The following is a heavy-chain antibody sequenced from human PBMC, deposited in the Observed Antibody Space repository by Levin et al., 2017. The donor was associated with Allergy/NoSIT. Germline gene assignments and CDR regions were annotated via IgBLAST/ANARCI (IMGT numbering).Heavy chain of an antibody. CDR1: GFTFSSYA. V-gene: IGHV3-23*01. Sequence: GGSLRLSCAASGFTFSSYAMSWVRQAPGKGLEWVSAISGSGGSTYYADSVKGRFTISRDKSKNTLYLQMNSLRAEDTAVYYCAKDRVPMIEENYWGQGPLVTVSS. D-gene: IGHD3-10*02. CDR3: AKDRVPMIEENY. J-gene: IGHJ4*02. CDR2: ISGSGGST.